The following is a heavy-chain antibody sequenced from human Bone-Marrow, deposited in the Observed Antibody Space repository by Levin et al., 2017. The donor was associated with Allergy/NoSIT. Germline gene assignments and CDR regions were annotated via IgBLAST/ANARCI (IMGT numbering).Heavy chain of an antibody. CDR2: IKEDGSEQ. V-gene: IGHV3-7*01. Sequence: GGSLRLSCAASGFTLSHYWMSWVRLAPGKGLEWVANIKEDGSEQWYVDSVKGRFTISRDNAKSSLYLQINSLRAEDTAVYYCARDFAYVVDYWGQGTLVTVSS. CDR1: GFTLSHYW. J-gene: IGHJ4*02. D-gene: IGHD2-15*01. CDR3: ARDFAYVVDY.